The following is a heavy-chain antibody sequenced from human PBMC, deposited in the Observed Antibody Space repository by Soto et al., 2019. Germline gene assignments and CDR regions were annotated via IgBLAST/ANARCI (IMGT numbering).Heavy chain of an antibody. CDR1: GGTFSSYA. CDR2: VIPIFGTA. J-gene: IGHJ6*02. V-gene: IGHV1-69*01. D-gene: IGHD2-15*01. CDR3: ARSQGGSSSLDIYYYYYYGMDV. Sequence: QVQLVQSGAEVQKPGSSVKVSCKAPGGTFSSYAISWVRQAPGQVLEWMGGVIPIFGTAKYAQKFQGRVTITADESTSTGYMELRSLRSEDTAVYYCARSQGGSSSLDIYYYYYYGMDVWGQGTTVTVSS.